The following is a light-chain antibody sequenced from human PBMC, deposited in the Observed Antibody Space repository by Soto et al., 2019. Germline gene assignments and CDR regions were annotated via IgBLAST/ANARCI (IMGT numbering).Light chain of an antibody. CDR3: QQRGKWPST. Sequence: EIVLTQSPATLSLSPGERATLSCRASQSISSHLAWYQQKPGQAPRLLIYDASNRATGIPARFSGSGSGTDFSLTISSLEPEDFAVYYCQQRGKWPSTFGPGTRVEMK. CDR2: DAS. J-gene: IGKJ2*02. V-gene: IGKV3-11*01. CDR1: QSISSH.